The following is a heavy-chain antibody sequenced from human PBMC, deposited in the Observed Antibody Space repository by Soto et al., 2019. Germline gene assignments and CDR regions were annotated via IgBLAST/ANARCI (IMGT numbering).Heavy chain of an antibody. J-gene: IGHJ4*02. D-gene: IGHD2-15*01. Sequence: QVQLQESGPGLVKPSQTLSLTCTVSGGSISSGTYYWTWVRQRPGEGLEWIGFISHSGRTYYNPSLKSRAAISVDTSENQFSLRLSSVTAADTVVYFCARDSDYCTGGSCYGNFDFWGQGTLVTVSS. CDR1: GGSISSGTYY. CDR2: ISHSGRT. V-gene: IGHV4-31*03. CDR3: ARDSDYCTGGSCYGNFDF.